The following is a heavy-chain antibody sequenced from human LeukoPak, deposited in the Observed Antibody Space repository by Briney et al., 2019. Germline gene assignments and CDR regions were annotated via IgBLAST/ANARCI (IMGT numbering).Heavy chain of an antibody. CDR1: GFTFSSYS. CDR2: ISSSSSHI. D-gene: IGHD3-22*01. V-gene: IGHV3-21*01. CDR3: ARSIGLYYFDY. J-gene: IGHJ4*02. Sequence: GGSLRLSCAASGFTFSSYSVNWVRQAPGKGLEWVSSISSSSSHIYYADSVKGRFTISRDNAKNSLYLQMNSLRAEDTAVYYCARSIGLYYFDYWGQGTLVTVSS.